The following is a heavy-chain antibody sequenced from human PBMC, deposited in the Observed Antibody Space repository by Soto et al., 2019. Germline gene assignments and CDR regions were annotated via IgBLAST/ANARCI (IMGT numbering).Heavy chain of an antibody. CDR1: GFTFSNAW. V-gene: IGHV3-15*01. D-gene: IGHD6-19*01. Sequence: EVQLVESGGGLVKPGGSLRLSCAASGFTFSNAWMSWVRQAPGKGLEWVGRIKSKTDGGTTDYAAPVKGRFTISRDDSKNTLYLQMNSLKTEDTAVYYCTTGPYNIAVAGHYYYYYGMDVWGQGTTVTVSS. J-gene: IGHJ6*02. CDR3: TTGPYNIAVAGHYYYYYGMDV. CDR2: IKSKTDGGTT.